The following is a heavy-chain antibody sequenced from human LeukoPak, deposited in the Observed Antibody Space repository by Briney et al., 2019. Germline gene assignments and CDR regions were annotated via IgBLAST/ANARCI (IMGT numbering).Heavy chain of an antibody. J-gene: IGHJ3*02. V-gene: IGHV4-38-2*02. CDR3: ARKDYVNDAFDI. CDR1: GYSISSGYY. CDR2: IYHSGST. Sequence: ASETLSLTCTVSGYSISSGYYWGWIRQPPGKGLEWIGSIYHSGSTYYNPSLKSRVTISVDTSKNQFSLKLSSVTAADTAVYYCARKDYVNDAFDIWGQGTMVTVSS. D-gene: IGHD3-10*02.